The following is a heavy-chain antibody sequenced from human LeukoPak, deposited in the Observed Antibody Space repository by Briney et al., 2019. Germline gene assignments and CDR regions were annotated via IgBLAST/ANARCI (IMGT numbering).Heavy chain of an antibody. CDR1: GFTFSSYA. Sequence: PGGSLRLSCAASGFTFSSYAMSWVRQAPGKGLEWVSAISGSGGSTYYADSVKGRFTISRDNSKNTPYLQMNSLRAEDTAVYYCARNRRDGYKNDAFDIWGQGTMVTVSS. CDR2: ISGSGGST. V-gene: IGHV3-23*01. CDR3: ARNRRDGYKNDAFDI. D-gene: IGHD5-24*01. J-gene: IGHJ3*02.